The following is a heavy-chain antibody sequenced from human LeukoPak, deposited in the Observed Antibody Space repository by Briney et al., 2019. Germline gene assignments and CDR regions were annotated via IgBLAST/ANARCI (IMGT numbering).Heavy chain of an antibody. CDR2: IYYSGST. CDR3: ARFSAATYINWFDP. Sequence: SQTLSLTCTVSGGSISSGGYYWTWIRQHPGKGLEWLGYIYYSGSTYYNPSLKSRVTISVDTSKNQFSLKLSSVTAADTAVYYCARFSAATYINWFDPWGQGTLVTVSS. V-gene: IGHV4-31*03. J-gene: IGHJ5*02. D-gene: IGHD2-15*01. CDR1: GGSISSGGYY.